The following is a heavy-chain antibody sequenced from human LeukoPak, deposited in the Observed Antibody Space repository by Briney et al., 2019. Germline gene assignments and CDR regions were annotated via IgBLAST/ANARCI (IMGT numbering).Heavy chain of an antibody. D-gene: IGHD3-3*01. CDR3: ARAGGDFWSGYLNWLDP. J-gene: IGHJ5*02. Sequence: GGSLRLSCAASGFTFSSYSMNWVRQAPGKGLEWVSSISSSSSYIYYADSVKGRFTISRDNAKNSLYLQMNSLRAEDTAVYYCARAGGDFWSGYLNWLDPWGQGTLVTVSS. CDR1: GFTFSSYS. V-gene: IGHV3-21*01. CDR2: ISSSSSYI.